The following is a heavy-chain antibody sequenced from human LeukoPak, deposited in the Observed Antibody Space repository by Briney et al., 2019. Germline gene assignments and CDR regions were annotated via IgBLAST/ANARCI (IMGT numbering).Heavy chain of an antibody. CDR3: AREGSIYYYDSSGYLGY. V-gene: IGHV4-4*07. CDR2: IYSGGRT. CDR1: GGSISNYY. Sequence: SETLSLTCTVSGGSISNYYWSWIRQPAGKGLEWIGRIYSGGRTTYNPSLKSRVTISVDTSRNQFSLKLSSVTAADTAVYYCAREGSIYYYDSSGYLGYWGQGTLATVSS. D-gene: IGHD3-22*01. J-gene: IGHJ4*02.